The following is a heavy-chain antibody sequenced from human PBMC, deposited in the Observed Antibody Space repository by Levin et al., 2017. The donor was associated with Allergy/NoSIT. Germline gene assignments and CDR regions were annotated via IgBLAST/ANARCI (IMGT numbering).Heavy chain of an antibody. CDR2: INSSSSYI. Sequence: GESLKISCAASGFTFSSYSMNWVRQAPGKGLEWVSSINSSSSYIYYADSVKGRFTISRDNAKNSLYLQMNSLRAEDTAVYYCARGYYDSSGTLDYWGQGTLVTVSS. V-gene: IGHV3-21*06. J-gene: IGHJ4*02. CDR1: GFTFSSYS. D-gene: IGHD3-22*01. CDR3: ARGYYDSSGTLDY.